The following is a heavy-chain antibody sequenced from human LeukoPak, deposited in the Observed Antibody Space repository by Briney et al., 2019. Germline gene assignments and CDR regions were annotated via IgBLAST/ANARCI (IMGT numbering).Heavy chain of an antibody. J-gene: IGHJ4*02. CDR3: AGGSVAGTYYY. D-gene: IGHD6-19*01. CDR1: GGSFSGYY. V-gene: IGHV4-34*01. Sequence: KTSETLSLTCAVYGGSFSGYYWSWIRQPPGKGLEWIGEINHSGSTNYNPSLKSRVTISVDTSKNQFSLKLSSVTAADTAVYYCAGGSVAGTYYYWGQGTLVTVSS. CDR2: INHSGST.